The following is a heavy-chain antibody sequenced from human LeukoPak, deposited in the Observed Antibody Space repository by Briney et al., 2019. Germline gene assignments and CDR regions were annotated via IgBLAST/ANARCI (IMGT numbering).Heavy chain of an antibody. D-gene: IGHD6-6*01. CDR2: IIPIFGTA. V-gene: IGHV1-69*13. Sequence: SVKVSCKASGGTFSGYAISWVRQAPGQGLEWMGGIIPIFGTANYAQKFQGRVTITADESTSTAYMELSSLRSEDTAVYYCARGREYSCSSGYDYWGQGTLVTVSS. CDR1: GGTFSGYA. CDR3: ARGREYSCSSGYDY. J-gene: IGHJ4*02.